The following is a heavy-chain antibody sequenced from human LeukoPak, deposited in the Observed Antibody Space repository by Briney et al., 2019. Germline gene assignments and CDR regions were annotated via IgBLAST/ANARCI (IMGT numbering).Heavy chain of an antibody. J-gene: IGHJ4*02. CDR1: GFTFSNFW. Sequence: GVSLRLSCTASGFTFSNFWMAWVRQAPGKGLEWVANIKPDGSIQFYGDSVKGRFTISRDNAKNSLYLQMNNLRAEDTALYYCATSYDSSGCDWGQGTLVTVSS. CDR3: ATSYDSSGCD. D-gene: IGHD3-22*01. V-gene: IGHV3-7*01. CDR2: IKPDGSIQ.